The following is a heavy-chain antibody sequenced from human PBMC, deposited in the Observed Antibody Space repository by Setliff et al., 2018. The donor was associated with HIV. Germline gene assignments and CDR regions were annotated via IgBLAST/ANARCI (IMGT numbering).Heavy chain of an antibody. D-gene: IGHD3-16*01. Sequence: SETLSLTCTVSGGSISSSSYYWGWIRQPPGKGLEWIGSLYYSGTTYYNPSLKSRLTISVDTSKNQCSRKLSSVTAADTAVYYCARRTLITGYDYWGQGTLVTVSS. CDR3: ARRTLITGYDY. CDR1: GGSISSSSYY. J-gene: IGHJ4*02. V-gene: IGHV4-39*01. CDR2: LYYSGTT.